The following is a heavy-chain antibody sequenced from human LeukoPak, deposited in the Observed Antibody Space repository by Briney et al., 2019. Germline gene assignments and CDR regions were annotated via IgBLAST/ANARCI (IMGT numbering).Heavy chain of an antibody. CDR3: AATAAGSKHFDY. V-gene: IGHV4-4*07. CDR1: GGSISSYY. D-gene: IGHD6-13*01. J-gene: IGHJ4*02. CDR2: ILTSGST. Sequence: PSETLSLTCTVSGGSISSYYWSWIRQPAGKGLEWIGRILTSGSTNYNPSHKSRVTMSVDTSKNQFSLKLSSVTAADMAVYYCAATAAGSKHFDYWGQGSLVTVSS.